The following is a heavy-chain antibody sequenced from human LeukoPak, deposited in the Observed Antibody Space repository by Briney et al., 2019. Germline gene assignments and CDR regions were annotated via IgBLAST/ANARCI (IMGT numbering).Heavy chain of an antibody. CDR1: GFTFDDYA. D-gene: IGHD5-12*01. CDR2: ISWNSGSI. J-gene: IGHJ6*02. V-gene: IGHV3-9*01. Sequence: GGSLRLSCAASGFTFDDYAMHWVRQAPGKGLEWVSGISWNSGSIGYADSVKGRFTISRDNAKNSLYLQMNSLRAEDTALYYCAKGRNSGPPQGGYYYYGMDVWGQGTTVTVSS. CDR3: AKGRNSGPPQGGYYYYGMDV.